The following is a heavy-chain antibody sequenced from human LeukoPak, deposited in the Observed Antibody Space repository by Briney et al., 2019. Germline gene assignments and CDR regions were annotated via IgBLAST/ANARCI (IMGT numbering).Heavy chain of an antibody. D-gene: IGHD1-14*01. Sequence: SETLSLTCTVSGGSISSYYWSWIRQPPGKGLEWIGYIYYSGSTNYNPSLKSRVTISVDTSKNQFSLKLSSETAADTAVYYCARDRSPLSENWFDPWGQGTLVTVSS. CDR3: ARDRSPLSENWFDP. CDR2: IYYSGST. CDR1: GGSISSYY. J-gene: IGHJ5*02. V-gene: IGHV4-59*01.